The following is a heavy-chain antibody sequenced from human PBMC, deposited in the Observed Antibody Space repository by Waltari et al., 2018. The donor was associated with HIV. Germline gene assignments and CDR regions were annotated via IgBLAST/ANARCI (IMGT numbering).Heavy chain of an antibody. Sequence: QVRLVQSGTEVKKPGSSVKVSCKTSGGTFITYDISWVRQAPGKGLEWMGKITPILSVPNYEQKFQGRITITADKSTRTAYMELTSLRSDDTAVYYCAREGGVSFPGAMDVWGQGTTITVSS. J-gene: IGHJ6*02. V-gene: IGHV1-69*04. CDR1: GGTFITYD. CDR2: ITPILSVP. CDR3: AREGGVSFPGAMDV. D-gene: IGHD3-10*01.